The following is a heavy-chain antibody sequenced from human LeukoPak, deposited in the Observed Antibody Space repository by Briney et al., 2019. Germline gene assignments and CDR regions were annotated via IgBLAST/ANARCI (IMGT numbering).Heavy chain of an antibody. J-gene: IGHJ4*02. V-gene: IGHV4-31*03. CDR2: IYYSGST. CDR3: SRSTLGYCSGGSCRLYDY. D-gene: IGHD2-15*01. Sequence: SQTLSLTCTVSGGSISNGGYYWSWIRRHPGKGLEWIGYIYYSGSTYYNPSLKSRVTISVDTSKNQFSLKLSSVTAADTAVYYCSRSTLGYCSGGSCRLYDYWGQGTLVTVSS. CDR1: GGSISNGGYY.